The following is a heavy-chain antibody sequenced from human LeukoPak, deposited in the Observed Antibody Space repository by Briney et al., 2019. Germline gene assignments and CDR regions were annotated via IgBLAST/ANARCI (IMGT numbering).Heavy chain of an antibody. CDR3: ASSRAPYYDFLFDY. CDR1: GFTFSSYA. D-gene: IGHD3-3*01. J-gene: IGHJ4*02. CDR2: ISYDGSNK. Sequence: GRSLRLSCAASGFTFSSYAMHWVRQAPGKGLEWVAVISYDGSNKYYADSVKGRFTISRDNSKNTLYLQMNSLRAEDTAVYYCASSRAPYYDFLFDYWGQGTLVTVSS. V-gene: IGHV3-30-3*01.